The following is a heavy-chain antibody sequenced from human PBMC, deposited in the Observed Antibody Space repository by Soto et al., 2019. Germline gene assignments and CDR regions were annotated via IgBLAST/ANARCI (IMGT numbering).Heavy chain of an antibody. CDR1: GYTFTSYA. D-gene: IGHD6-13*01. Sequence: GASVKVSCKASGYTFTSYAMHWVRQAPGQRLEWMGWINAGNGNTKYSQKFQGRVTITRDTSASTAYMELSSLRSEDTAVYYCARVSSAAGIYYYYYYLDVWGKGTTVTVSS. V-gene: IGHV1-3*01. J-gene: IGHJ6*03. CDR2: INAGNGNT. CDR3: ARVSSAAGIYYYYYYLDV.